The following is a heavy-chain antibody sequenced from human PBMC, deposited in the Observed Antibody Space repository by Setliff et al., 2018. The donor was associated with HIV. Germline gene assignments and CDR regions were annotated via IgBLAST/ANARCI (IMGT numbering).Heavy chain of an antibody. V-gene: IGHV1-69*13. CDR2: IIPMYRTA. CDR3: ARGALGGDYAGALDF. CDR1: GYTFSSYG. J-gene: IGHJ4*01. D-gene: IGHD3-16*01. Sequence: SVKVSCKASGYTFSSYGISWVRQAPGQGLEWMGGIIPMYRTANYAQKFQGRVTITADESTSTAYMELSRLRSDDTAVYYCARGALGGDYAGALDFWGQGTPVTVSS.